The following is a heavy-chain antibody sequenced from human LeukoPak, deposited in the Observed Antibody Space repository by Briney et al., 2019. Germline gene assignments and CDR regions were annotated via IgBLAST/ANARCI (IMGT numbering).Heavy chain of an antibody. V-gene: IGHV3-33*01. CDR3: ASMMWLN. J-gene: IGHJ4*02. Sequence: GGSLRLSCAASGFTFSSYGMRWVRQAPGKGLEWVAVIWYDGSNKYYADSVKGRFTISRDNSKNTLYLHMNSLRAEDTAVYYCASMMWLNWGQGTLVTVSS. D-gene: IGHD5-12*01. CDR1: GFTFSSYG. CDR2: IWYDGSNK.